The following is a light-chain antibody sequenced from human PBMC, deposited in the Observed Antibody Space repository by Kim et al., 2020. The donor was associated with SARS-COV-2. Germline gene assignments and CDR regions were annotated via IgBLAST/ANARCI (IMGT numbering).Light chain of an antibody. CDR1: NIGSKN. CDR3: QVWDSSTEV. Sequence: SYELTQPLSVSVALGQTARITCGGNNIGSKNVHWYQQKPGLAPVLVIYRDSNRPSGIPERFSGSNSGNTATLTISRAQAGDEADYYCQVWDSSTEVFGGGTQLTVL. J-gene: IGLJ2*01. V-gene: IGLV3-9*01. CDR2: RDS.